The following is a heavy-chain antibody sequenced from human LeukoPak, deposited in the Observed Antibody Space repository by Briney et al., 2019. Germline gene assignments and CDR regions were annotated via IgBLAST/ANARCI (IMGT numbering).Heavy chain of an antibody. CDR1: GFTFSSYA. Sequence: GRSLRLSCAASGFTFSSYAMHWVRQAPGKGLEWVAVISYDGSNKYYADSVKGRFTISRDNSKNTLYLRMNSLRAEDTAVYYCAIIGIHYYDSSGYNWFDPWGQGTLVTVSS. V-gene: IGHV3-30-3*01. CDR2: ISYDGSNK. D-gene: IGHD3-22*01. CDR3: AIIGIHYYDSSGYNWFDP. J-gene: IGHJ5*02.